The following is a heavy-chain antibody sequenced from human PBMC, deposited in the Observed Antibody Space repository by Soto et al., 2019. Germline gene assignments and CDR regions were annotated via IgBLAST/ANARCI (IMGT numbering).Heavy chain of an antibody. CDR3: GRDRRRDGYSPAARGDY. CDR2: INPSGGGT. J-gene: IGHJ4*02. V-gene: IGHV1-46*01. CDR1: GYTFSSYY. D-gene: IGHD4-4*01. Sequence: QVQLVQSGAEVKKPGASVKVSCRASGYTFSSYYIHWVRQAPGQGLEWMGLINPSGGGTTYAQKFEGRVTITRDTSTRTAYMELSSLKSEDTAVYYGGRDRRRDGYSPAARGDYWGQGTLVSVSS.